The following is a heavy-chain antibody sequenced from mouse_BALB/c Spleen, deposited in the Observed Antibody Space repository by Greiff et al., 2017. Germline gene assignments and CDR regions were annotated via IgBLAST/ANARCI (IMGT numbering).Heavy chain of an antibody. CDR1: GYSITSDYA. Sequence: ESGPGLVKPSQSLSLTCTVTGYSITSDYAWNWIRQFPGNKLEWMGYISYSGSTSYNPSLKSRISITRDTSKNQFFLQLNSVTTEDTATYYCARSDYGYWYFDVWGAGTTVTVSS. V-gene: IGHV3-2*02. D-gene: IGHD1-1*01. J-gene: IGHJ1*01. CDR3: ARSDYGYWYFDV. CDR2: ISYSGST.